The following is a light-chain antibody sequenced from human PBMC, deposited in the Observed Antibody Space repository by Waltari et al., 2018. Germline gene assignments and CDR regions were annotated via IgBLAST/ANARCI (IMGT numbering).Light chain of an antibody. CDR2: DVS. CDR1: SSDVGGYNY. J-gene: IGLJ2*01. CDR3: SSYTSSSTVV. V-gene: IGLV2-14*03. Sequence: QSALTQPASVSGSPGQSITISCTGTSSDVGGYNYVSWYQQHPGKAPKLMIYDVSNRPSGVSNRFSGSMSGNTASLTISGLQAEDEADYYCSSYTSSSTVVFGGGTKLTVL.